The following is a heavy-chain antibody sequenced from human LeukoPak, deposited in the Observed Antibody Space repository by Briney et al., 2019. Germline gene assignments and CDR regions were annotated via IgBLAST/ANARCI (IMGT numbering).Heavy chain of an antibody. J-gene: IGHJ4*02. CDR2: IYHSGST. Sequence: SETLSLTCAVSGYSISSGYYWGWIRQPPGKGLEWIGSIYHSGSTYYNPSLKSRATISVDTSKNQFSLKLSSVTAADTAVYYCARAYSGYSSSWGSYYFDYWGQGTLVTVSS. CDR1: GYSISSGYY. V-gene: IGHV4-38-2*01. D-gene: IGHD6-13*01. CDR3: ARAYSGYSSSWGSYYFDY.